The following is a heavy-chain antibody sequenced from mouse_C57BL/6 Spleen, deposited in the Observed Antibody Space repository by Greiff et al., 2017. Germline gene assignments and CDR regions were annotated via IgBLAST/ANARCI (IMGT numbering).Heavy chain of an antibody. CDR2: INPSTGGT. CDR3: ARWEGSSPSYYAMDY. J-gene: IGHJ4*01. D-gene: IGHD1-1*01. Sequence: EVKLVESGPELVKPGASVKISCKASGYSFTGYYMNWVKQSPEKSLEWIGEINPSTGGTTYNQKFKAKATLTVDKSSSTAYMQLKSLTSEDSAVYYCARWEGSSPSYYAMDYWGQGTSVTVSS. V-gene: IGHV1-42*01. CDR1: GYSFTGYY.